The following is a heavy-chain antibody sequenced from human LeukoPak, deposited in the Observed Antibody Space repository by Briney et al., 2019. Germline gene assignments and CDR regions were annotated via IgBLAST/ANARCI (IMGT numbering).Heavy chain of an antibody. CDR1: GFTFSSYG. Sequence: GGSLRLSCAASGFTFSSYGMHWVRQAPGKGLEWVAFIRYDGSNKYYADSVKGRFTISRDNSKNTLYLQMNSLRAEDTAVYYCARDDGGDFNDAFDIWGQGTMVTVSS. V-gene: IGHV3-30*02. CDR3: ARDDGGDFNDAFDI. D-gene: IGHD2-21*02. CDR2: IRYDGSNK. J-gene: IGHJ3*02.